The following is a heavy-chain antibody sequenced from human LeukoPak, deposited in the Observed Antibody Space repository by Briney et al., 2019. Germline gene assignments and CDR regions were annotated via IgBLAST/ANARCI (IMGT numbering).Heavy chain of an antibody. J-gene: IGHJ4*02. CDR1: GFTFSRYA. CDR2: ISSNGGST. D-gene: IGHD2-2*01. V-gene: IGHV3-64D*06. CDR3: VKDGGVVVVPFDY. Sequence: GGSLRLSCSASGFTFSRYAMHWVRQAPGKGLEYVSAISSNGGSTYYADSVKGRFTISRDNSKNTLYLQMSSLRAEDTAVYYCVKDGGVVVVPFDYWGQGTLVTVSS.